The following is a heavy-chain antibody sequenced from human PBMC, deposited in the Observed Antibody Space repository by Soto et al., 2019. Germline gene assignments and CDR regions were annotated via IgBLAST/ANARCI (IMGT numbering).Heavy chain of an antibody. V-gene: IGHV2-5*02. CDR3: AHKRDVSRGFKS. Sequence: SGPTLVNPTQTLTLTCTFSGFSFRINGVAVGWIRQPPGQALEWLALIYWDDDQRYNPSLKNRLTITKDTSRNQVVLTMTNMDPVDTATYYCAHKRDVSRGFKSWGQGTLVTVSS. CDR2: IYWDDDQ. J-gene: IGHJ5*01. CDR1: GFSFRINGVA.